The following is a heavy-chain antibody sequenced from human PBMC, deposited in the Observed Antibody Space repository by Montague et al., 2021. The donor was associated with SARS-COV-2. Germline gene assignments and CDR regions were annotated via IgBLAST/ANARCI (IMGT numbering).Heavy chain of an antibody. Sequence: SETLSLTCTVSGGSISSSSYYWGRIRQPPGMGLEWIVSIYYSGSSYYNPSLKSPVTISVDTSKNQFSLKLSSVTAAATAVYDCVSRFYDTLTVYSIPNWFDPWGQGTLVTVSS. V-gene: IGHV4-39*01. CDR3: VSRFYDTLTVYSIPNWFDP. J-gene: IGHJ5*02. CDR1: GGSISSSSYY. D-gene: IGHD3-9*01. CDR2: IYYSGSS.